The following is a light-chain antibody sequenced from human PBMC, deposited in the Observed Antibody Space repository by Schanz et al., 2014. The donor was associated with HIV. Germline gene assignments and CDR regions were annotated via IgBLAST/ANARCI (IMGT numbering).Light chain of an antibody. CDR2: ATY. J-gene: IGLJ3*02. CDR1: SSNIKINA. Sequence: QSVLTQPPSASGTPGQRVTISCSGSSSNIKINAVNWYQHLPGTGPKLLIYATYNRPSGVPDRLSGSGSGTSASLVISGLQSQDEADYYCATWVDSLNGWVFGGGTKLTVL. CDR3: ATWVDSLNGWV. V-gene: IGLV1-44*01.